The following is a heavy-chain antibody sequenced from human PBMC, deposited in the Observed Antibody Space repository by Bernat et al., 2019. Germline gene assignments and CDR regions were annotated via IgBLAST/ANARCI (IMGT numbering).Heavy chain of an antibody. CDR2: ISYDGSNK. D-gene: IGHD2-2*02. V-gene: IGHV3-30-3*01. J-gene: IGHJ4*02. CDR1: GFTFSSYA. Sequence: QVQLVESGGGVVQPGRSLRLSCAASGFTFSSYAMHWVRQAPGKGLEWVAVISYDGSNKYYADSVKGRFTISRDNSKNTLYLQMNSLRAEDTAVYYCARRNQLLYIPIGYWGQGTLVTVSS. CDR3: ARRNQLLYIPIGY.